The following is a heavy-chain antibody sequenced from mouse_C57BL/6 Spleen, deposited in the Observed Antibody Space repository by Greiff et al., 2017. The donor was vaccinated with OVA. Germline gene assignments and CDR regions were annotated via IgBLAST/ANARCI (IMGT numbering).Heavy chain of an antibody. CDR2: IYPGSGST. V-gene: IGHV1-55*01. J-gene: IGHJ2*01. D-gene: IGHD2-5*01. CDR3: ARVSYYSNYVDY. CDR1: GYTFTSYW. Sequence: QVQLQQPGAELVKPGASVKMSCKASGYTFTSYWITWVKQGPGQGLEWIGDIYPGSGSTNYNEKFKSKATLTVDTSSSTAYMQLSSLTSEDSAVYYCARVSYYSNYVDYWGQGTTLTVSS.